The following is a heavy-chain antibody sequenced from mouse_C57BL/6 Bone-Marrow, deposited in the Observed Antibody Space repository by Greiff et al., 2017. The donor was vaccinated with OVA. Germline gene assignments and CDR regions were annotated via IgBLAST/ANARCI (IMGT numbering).Heavy chain of an antibody. V-gene: IGHV1-82*01. J-gene: IGHJ2*01. CDR1: GYAFSSSW. CDR2: IYPGDGAT. CDR3: ARGGPTWNFDY. D-gene: IGHD2-10*01. Sequence: VQLQQSGPELVKPGASVKISCKASGYAFSSSWMNWVKQRPGKGLEWIGRIYPGDGATNYNGKFKGKATLTADTSSSTAYMPLSSVASEDSAVDLCARGGPTWNFDYWGQGTTLTVSS.